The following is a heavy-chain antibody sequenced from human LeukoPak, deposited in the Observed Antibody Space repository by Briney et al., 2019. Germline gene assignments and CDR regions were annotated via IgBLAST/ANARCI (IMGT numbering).Heavy chain of an antibody. J-gene: IGHJ6*03. D-gene: IGHD4-11*01. CDR1: GGSISSGSYY. CDR2: IYTSGST. Sequence: SETLSLTCTVSGGSISSGSYYWSWIRQPAGKGLEWIGRIYTSGSTNYNPSLRSRVTISVDTSKNQFSLKLSSVTAADTAVYYCARDPAGLQYYYYYMDVWGKGTTVTVSS. CDR3: ARDPAGLQYYYYYMDV. V-gene: IGHV4-61*02.